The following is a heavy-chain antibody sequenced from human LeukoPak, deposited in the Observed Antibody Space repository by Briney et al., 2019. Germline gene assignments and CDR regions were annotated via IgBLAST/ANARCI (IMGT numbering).Heavy chain of an antibody. CDR1: GFTFSNYW. V-gene: IGHV3-21*01. J-gene: IGHJ4*02. Sequence: GGSLRLSCAASGFTFSNYWMHWVRQAPGKGLEWVSAISGSGGSTYYADSVKGRFTISRDNAKNSLYLQMNSLRAEDTAVYYCASNKVVVISGVFDYWGQGTLVTVSS. CDR2: ISGSGGST. D-gene: IGHD3-22*01. CDR3: ASNKVVVISGVFDY.